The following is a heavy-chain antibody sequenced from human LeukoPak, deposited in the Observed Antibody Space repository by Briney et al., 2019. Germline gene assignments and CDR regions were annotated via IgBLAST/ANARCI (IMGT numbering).Heavy chain of an antibody. CDR1: GYTFTSYD. V-gene: IGHV1-8*01. Sequence: GASVKVSCKASGYTFTSYDINWVRQAPGQGLEWMGWMNPNSGNTGYAQKFQGRVTMTRNTSIGTAYMELSSLISEDTAMYYCARRIAAGGKAIGYWGQGTLVTVSS. J-gene: IGHJ4*02. CDR3: ARRIAAGGKAIGY. D-gene: IGHD6-13*01. CDR2: MNPNSGNT.